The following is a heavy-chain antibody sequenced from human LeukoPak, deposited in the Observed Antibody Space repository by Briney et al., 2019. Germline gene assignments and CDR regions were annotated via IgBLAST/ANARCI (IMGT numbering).Heavy chain of an antibody. D-gene: IGHD5-18*01. CDR1: GSTFSDHY. J-gene: IGHJ4*02. V-gene: IGHV3-11*01. CDR2: ISSGGSTI. Sequence: GGSLRLSCAASGSTFSDHYMSWIRQAPGKGLEWVSYISSGGSTIYYADSVKGRFTISRDNAKNSLYLQMNSLRAEDTAVYYCARAGHGYKYGLDYWGQGTLVTVSS. CDR3: ARAGHGYKYGLDY.